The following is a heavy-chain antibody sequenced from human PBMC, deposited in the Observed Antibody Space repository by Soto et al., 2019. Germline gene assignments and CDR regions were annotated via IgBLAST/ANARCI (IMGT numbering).Heavy chain of an antibody. CDR3: ARGRSGDDYYYYYGMDV. V-gene: IGHV1-8*01. Sequence: QVQLVQSGAEVKKPGASVKVSCKASGYTFTSYDINWVRQATGQGLEWMGWMNPNSGNTGYAQKFKGRVTMARNTSISTAYMELSSLRSEDTAVYYCARGRSGDDYYYYYGMDVWGQGTTVTVSS. CDR2: MNPNSGNT. J-gene: IGHJ6*02. CDR1: GYTFTSYD. D-gene: IGHD5-12*01.